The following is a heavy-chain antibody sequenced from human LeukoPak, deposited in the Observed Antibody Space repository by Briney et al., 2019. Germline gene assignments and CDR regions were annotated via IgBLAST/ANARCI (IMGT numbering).Heavy chain of an antibody. CDR2: INHSGYT. CDR3: TRMTAGHDY. V-gene: IGHV4-34*01. D-gene: IGHD2-21*02. Sequence: SETLSLTCAVSGVSFDDYYWSWVRQTPGKGLEWIGEINHSGYTNDSPSLKSRVTLPIDTSRKQFSLNLRSVTVADTGIYYCTRMTAGHDYWGQGTLVTVSS. CDR1: GVSFDDYY. J-gene: IGHJ4*02.